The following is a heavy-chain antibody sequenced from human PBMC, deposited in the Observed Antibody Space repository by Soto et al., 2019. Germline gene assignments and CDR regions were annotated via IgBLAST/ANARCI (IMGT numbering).Heavy chain of an antibody. CDR2: IVVGSGNT. V-gene: IGHV1-58*01. J-gene: IGHJ4*02. CDR3: AANYDSSGNLDY. D-gene: IGHD3-22*01. Sequence: QMQLVQSGPEVKKPGTSVKVSCKASGFTFTSSAVQWVRQARGQRLEWIGWIVVGSGNTNYAQKFQERVTITRDMSTSTAYMELSSLRSEDTAVYCCAANYDSSGNLDYWGQGTLVTVSS. CDR1: GFTFTSSA.